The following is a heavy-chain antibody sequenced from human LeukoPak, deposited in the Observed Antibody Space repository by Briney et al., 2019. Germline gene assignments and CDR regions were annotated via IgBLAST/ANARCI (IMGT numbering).Heavy chain of an antibody. J-gene: IGHJ4*02. Sequence: PGGSLSLSCAASGFTFSSYAMGWVRQAPGKGLEWVSAISGSGRSTSYADSVKGRFTISSDNSKNTLYLQMNSLRAEDTAVYYCAKAAVITIFGVVLDYWGQGTLGTVSS. D-gene: IGHD3-3*01. CDR3: AKAAVITIFGVVLDY. CDR1: GFTFSSYA. V-gene: IGHV3-23*01. CDR2: ISGSGRST.